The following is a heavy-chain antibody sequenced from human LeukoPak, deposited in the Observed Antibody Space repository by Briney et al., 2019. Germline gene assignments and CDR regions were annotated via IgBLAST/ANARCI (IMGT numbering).Heavy chain of an antibody. V-gene: IGHV3-30*02. Sequence: HAGGSLRLSCAASGFIFSTYGMYWVRRAPGKGLEWVAFIRHDGSIKNYADSVKGRSTISRDNSKNTLYLQMNSLRAEDTAVYYCAKDSLADIDYWGQGTLVTVSS. CDR2: IRHDGSIK. CDR1: GFIFSTYG. CDR3: AKDSLADIDY. J-gene: IGHJ4*02. D-gene: IGHD3-16*01.